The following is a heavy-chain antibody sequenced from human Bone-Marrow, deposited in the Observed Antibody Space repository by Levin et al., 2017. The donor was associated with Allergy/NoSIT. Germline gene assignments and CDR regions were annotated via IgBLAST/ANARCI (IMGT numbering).Heavy chain of an antibody. V-gene: IGHV4-4*07. J-gene: IGHJ4*02. CDR2: IYTSGST. Sequence: GSLRLSCTVSGGSISSYYWSWIRQPAGKGLEWIGRIYTSGSTNYNPSLKSRVTMSVDTSKNQFSLKLSSVTAADTAVYYCASGYSYGRLFDYWGQGTLVTVSS. CDR3: ASGYSYGRLFDY. D-gene: IGHD5-18*01. CDR1: GGSISSYY.